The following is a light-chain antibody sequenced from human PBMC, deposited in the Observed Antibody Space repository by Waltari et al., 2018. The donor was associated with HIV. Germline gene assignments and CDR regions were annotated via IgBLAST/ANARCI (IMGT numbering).Light chain of an antibody. CDR3: QQYGSSPYT. Sequence: ETVLTQSPGTLSLSPGERATLSCRASQSVSNSYLAWYQQKRGQAPRLLIYGAYSRATGIPDRFSATESGTDYTHTISRLGPEDFALYYCQQYGSSPYTFGQGTKLEIK. J-gene: IGKJ2*01. CDR1: QSVSNSY. CDR2: GAY. V-gene: IGKV3-20*01.